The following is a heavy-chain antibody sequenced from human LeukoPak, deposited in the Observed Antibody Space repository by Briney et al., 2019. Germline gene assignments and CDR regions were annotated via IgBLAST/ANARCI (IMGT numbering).Heavy chain of an antibody. CDR3: ARDPDYDFWSGYYS. CDR2: IIPIFGTA. CDR1: GGTFSSYA. V-gene: IGHV1-69*13. D-gene: IGHD3-3*01. J-gene: IGHJ4*02. Sequence: ASVKVSCKASGGTFSSYAISWVRQAPGQGLEWMGGIIPIFGTANYAQKFQGRVTITADESTSTAYMELSSLRSEDTAAYYCARDPDYDFWSGYYSWGQGTLVTVSS.